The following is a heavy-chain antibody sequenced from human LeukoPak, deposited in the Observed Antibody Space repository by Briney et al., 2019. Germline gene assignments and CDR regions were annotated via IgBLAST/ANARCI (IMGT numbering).Heavy chain of an antibody. V-gene: IGHV4-30-4*07. CDR2: IYYSGST. D-gene: IGHD4-23*01. Sequence: SWVRKPPGKGLEWIGYIYYSGSTYYNPSLKSRVTISVDTSKNQFSLKLSSVTAADTAVYYCARGRWYPDYWGQGTLVTVSS. J-gene: IGHJ4*02. CDR3: ARGRWYPDY.